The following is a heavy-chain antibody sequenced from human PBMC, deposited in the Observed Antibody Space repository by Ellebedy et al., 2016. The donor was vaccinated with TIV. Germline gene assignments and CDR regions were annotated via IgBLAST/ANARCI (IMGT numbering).Heavy chain of an antibody. CDR3: AHSHFIAAALTPQYYFDY. D-gene: IGHD6-13*01. Sequence: SGPTLVKPTQTLTLTCTFSGLSLSTSGVTVGWIRQPPGKALEWLALTYWNDERRFSPSLKRRLTVTRDTSRNRVVLTMTNMDPVDTATYYCAHSHFIAAALTPQYYFDYWGQGTLVTVSS. CDR2: TYWNDER. CDR1: GLSLSTSGVT. J-gene: IGHJ4*02. V-gene: IGHV2-5*01.